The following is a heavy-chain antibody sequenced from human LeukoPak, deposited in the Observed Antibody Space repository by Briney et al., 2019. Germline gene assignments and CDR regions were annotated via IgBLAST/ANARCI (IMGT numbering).Heavy chain of an antibody. Sequence: GGSLRLSCAASAFSFSNYNMNWVRQAPGKGLEWVSSITSSGSYIYYADSVKGRFTISRDNAKNSLYLQLNSLRAEDTAVYYCATIDYWGQGTLVTVSS. CDR1: AFSFSNYN. CDR3: ATIDY. J-gene: IGHJ4*02. V-gene: IGHV3-21*01. CDR2: ITSSGSYI.